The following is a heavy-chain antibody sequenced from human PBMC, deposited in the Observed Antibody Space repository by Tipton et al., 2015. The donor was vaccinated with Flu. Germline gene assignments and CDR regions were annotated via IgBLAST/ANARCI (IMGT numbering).Heavy chain of an antibody. V-gene: IGHV3-23*01. Sequence: SLRLSCEASGFTFSRYAMSWVRQAPGRGLEWVSAVSGGGANTYYADSVRGRFTISRDNSKNTLYLQMISLRAEDTAIYYCAKVIPEKVAGLDYWGQETLVTVSS. CDR2: VSGGGANT. J-gene: IGHJ4*02. CDR1: GFTFSRYA. CDR3: AKVIPEKVAGLDY. D-gene: IGHD6-19*01.